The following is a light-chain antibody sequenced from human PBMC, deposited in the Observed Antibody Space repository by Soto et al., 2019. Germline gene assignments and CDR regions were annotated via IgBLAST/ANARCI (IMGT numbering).Light chain of an antibody. J-gene: IGKJ5*01. CDR2: AAS. V-gene: IGKV1-39*01. CDR1: QSIGNH. CDR3: QQSYTSPIT. Sequence: DIQMTQSPSSLSASVGDRVTITCLSSQSIGNHLNWYQQKPVKGPKFLIYAASNLQSGAPSRFSGSGSGTDFTLTVTSLQPEDFATYYCQQSYTSPITFGQGTRLEIK.